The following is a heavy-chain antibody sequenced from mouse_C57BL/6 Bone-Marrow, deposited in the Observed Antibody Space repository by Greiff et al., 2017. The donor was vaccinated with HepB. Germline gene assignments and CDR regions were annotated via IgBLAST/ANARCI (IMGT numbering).Heavy chain of an antibody. CDR3: ARDGPYSNSFSY. D-gene: IGHD2-5*01. Sequence: EVMLVESGGGLVQSGRSLRLSCATSGFTFSDFYMEWVRQAPGKGLEWIAASRNKANDYTTEYSASVKGRFIVSRDTSQSILYLQMNALRAEDTAIYYCARDGPYSNSFSYWGQGTLVTVSA. CDR2: SRNKANDYTT. J-gene: IGHJ3*01. CDR1: GFTFSDFY. V-gene: IGHV7-1*01.